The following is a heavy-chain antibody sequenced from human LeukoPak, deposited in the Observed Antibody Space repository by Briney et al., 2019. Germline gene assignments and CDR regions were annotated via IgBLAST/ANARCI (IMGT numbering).Heavy chain of an antibody. CDR2: IRYDGSNK. Sequence: PGGSLRLSCAASGFTFSSYGMHWVRQAPGKGLEWVAFIRYDGSNKYYADSVKGRFTISRDNSKNTLYLQMNSLRAEDTAVYYCARDIVVVVVATFPNVTTEPLDYYYMDVWGKGTTVTVSS. D-gene: IGHD2-15*01. V-gene: IGHV3-30*02. J-gene: IGHJ6*03. CDR1: GFTFSSYG. CDR3: ARDIVVVVVATFPNVTTEPLDYYYMDV.